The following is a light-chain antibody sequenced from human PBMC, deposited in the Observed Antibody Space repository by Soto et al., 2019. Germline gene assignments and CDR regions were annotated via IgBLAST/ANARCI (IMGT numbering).Light chain of an antibody. J-gene: IGKJ1*01. CDR1: QTISGR. CDR3: QQYETYHRT. V-gene: IGKV1-5*01. CDR2: DAS. Sequence: DIQTTQFPSTLSASVGDTVSVTCRASQTISGRLAWYQQQPGKAPHLIIYDASTLESGVSSRFSGSGSGTEFTLTINSLQTHDFATYYCQQYETYHRTFGQGTKVEVK.